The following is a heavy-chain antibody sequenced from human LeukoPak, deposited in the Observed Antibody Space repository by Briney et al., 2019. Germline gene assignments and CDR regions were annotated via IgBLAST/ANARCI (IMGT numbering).Heavy chain of an antibody. CDR2: IRYDESNK. CDR3: ARTGY. V-gene: IGHV3-30*02. D-gene: IGHD1-1*01. J-gene: IGHJ4*02. CDR1: GFTFSTYG. Sequence: GGSLRLSCAASGFTFSTYGMHWVRQAPGKGLEWVAFIRYDESNKYYTDSVKGRFTISRDNAKNSLYLQMNSLRAEDTAVYYCARTGYWGQGTLVTVSS.